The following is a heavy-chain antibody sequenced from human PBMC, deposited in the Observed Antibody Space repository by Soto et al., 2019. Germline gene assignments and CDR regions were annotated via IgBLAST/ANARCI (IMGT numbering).Heavy chain of an antibody. CDR2: ISAYNGNT. CDR3: ARDIAAAGTFYYYYMDV. J-gene: IGHJ6*03. V-gene: IGHV1-18*01. Sequence: ASVKVSCKASGYTFTSYGISWVRPAPGQGLEWMGWISAYNGNTNYAQKLQGRVTMTTDTSTSTAYMELRSLRSDDTAVYYCARDIAAAGTFYYYYMDVWGNGTTVTVSS. D-gene: IGHD6-13*01. CDR1: GYTFTSYG.